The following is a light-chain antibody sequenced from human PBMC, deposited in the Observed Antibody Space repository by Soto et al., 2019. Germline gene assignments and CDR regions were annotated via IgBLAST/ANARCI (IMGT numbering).Light chain of an antibody. Sequence: DIQMTQSPSSLSASVGDRVTITCQASQDISNYLNWYQQKPGKAPKLLIYDASNLETGVPSRFSGSGSGTDFTFTISSMHPEDIATYYCLQYDNLPFTFGPGTKVDI. V-gene: IGKV1-33*01. CDR2: DAS. J-gene: IGKJ3*01. CDR3: LQYDNLPFT. CDR1: QDISNY.